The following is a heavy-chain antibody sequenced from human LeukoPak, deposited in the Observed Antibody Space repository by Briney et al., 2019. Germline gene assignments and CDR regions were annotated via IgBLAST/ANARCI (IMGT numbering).Heavy chain of an antibody. CDR2: IHYSGST. CDR1: GGSISSSTYY. V-gene: IGHV4-39*01. CDR3: ATTVTTRYYFDS. Sequence: SETLSLTCTVSGGSISSSTYYWGWIRQPPGKGLEWIGTIHYSGSTYYNPSLNSRVTISVDTSKNQFSLKLSSVTAADTAVYYCATTVTTRYYFDSWGQGSLVTVSS. D-gene: IGHD4-17*01. J-gene: IGHJ4*02.